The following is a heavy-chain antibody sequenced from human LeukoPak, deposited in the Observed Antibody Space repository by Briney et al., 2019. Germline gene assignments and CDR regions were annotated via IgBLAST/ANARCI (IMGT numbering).Heavy chain of an antibody. D-gene: IGHD3-16*02. CDR2: IYYSGST. J-gene: IGHJ6*03. Sequence: PSETLSLTCTVSGGSISSSSYSWGWIRQPPGKGLEWIGSIYYSGSTYYNPSLKSRVTISVDTSKNQFSLKLSSVTAADTAVYYCARIESFYYMDVWGKGTTVTVYS. CDR1: GGSISSSSYS. CDR3: ARIESFYYMDV. V-gene: IGHV4-39*07.